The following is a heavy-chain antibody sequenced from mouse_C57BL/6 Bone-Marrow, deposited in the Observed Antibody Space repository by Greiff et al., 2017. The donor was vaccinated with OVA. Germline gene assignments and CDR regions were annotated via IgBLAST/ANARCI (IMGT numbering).Heavy chain of an antibody. J-gene: IGHJ2*01. CDR3: ARYPYYYGSSYGFDY. CDR2: IDPSDSYT. Sequence: QVQLQQPGAELVKPGASVKLSCKASGYTFTSYWMQWVKQRPGQGLEWIGEIDPSDSYTNYHQKFKGKATLTVDTSSSTAYMQLSSLTSEDSAVYYCARYPYYYGSSYGFDYWGQGTTLTVSS. V-gene: IGHV1-50*01. D-gene: IGHD1-1*01. CDR1: GYTFTSYW.